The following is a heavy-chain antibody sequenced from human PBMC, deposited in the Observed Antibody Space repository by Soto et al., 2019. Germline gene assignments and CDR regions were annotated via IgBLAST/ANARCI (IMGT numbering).Heavy chain of an antibody. J-gene: IGHJ5*02. Sequence: QVQLVQSGAEVKKPGSSVKVSCKASGGTFSSYAISWVRQAPGQGLEWMGGIIPIFGTANYAQKLQGRVTSTADESTSTAYMELSSLRSEDTALYYCASAPSRQQNWFDTWGQGTLVTVSS. V-gene: IGHV1-69*01. D-gene: IGHD6-13*01. CDR3: ASAPSRQQNWFDT. CDR2: IIPIFGTA. CDR1: GGTFSSYA.